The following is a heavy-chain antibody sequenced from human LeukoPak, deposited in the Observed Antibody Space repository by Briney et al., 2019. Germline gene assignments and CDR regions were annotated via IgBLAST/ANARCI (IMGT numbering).Heavy chain of an antibody. CDR2: ISGSGGST. D-gene: IGHD6-19*01. J-gene: IGHJ4*02. CDR1: GFTFSSYA. CDR3: AKSPLLVAVAGPDY. Sequence: TGGSLRLSCAASGFTFSSYAMSWVRQAPGKGLEWVSAISGSGGSTYYADSVRGRFTISRDNSKNTLYLQMNSLRAEDTAVYYCAKSPLLVAVAGPDYWGQGTLVTVSS. V-gene: IGHV3-23*01.